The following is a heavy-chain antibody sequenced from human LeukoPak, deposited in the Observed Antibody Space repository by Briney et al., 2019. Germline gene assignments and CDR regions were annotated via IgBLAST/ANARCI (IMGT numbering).Heavy chain of an antibody. D-gene: IGHD3-3*01. CDR2: IWYEGSNK. CDR3: AKTYYDFWSGYKNTHYYMDV. Sequence: GGSLRLSCAASGFTFSIYGMHWVPQARGEGLEWVAFIWYEGSNKLYAHSVKGRFAISRDNCNNTLYLQMNSLRAEDTAVYYCAKTYYDFWSGYKNTHYYMDVWGKGTTVTVSS. J-gene: IGHJ6*03. CDR1: GFTFSIYG. V-gene: IGHV3-30*02.